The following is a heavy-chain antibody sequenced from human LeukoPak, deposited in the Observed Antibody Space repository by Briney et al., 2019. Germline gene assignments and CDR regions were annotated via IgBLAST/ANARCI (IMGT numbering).Heavy chain of an antibody. V-gene: IGHV1-69*01. CDR1: GGTFSSYA. Sequence: ASVKVSCKASGGTFSSYAISWVRQAPGQGLEWMGGIIPIFGTANYAQKFQGRVTITADESTSTAYMELSSLRAEDTAVYYCAKGPHGGSYTNFDYWGQGSLVTVSS. J-gene: IGHJ4*02. D-gene: IGHD1-26*01. CDR3: AKGPHGGSYTNFDY. CDR2: IIPIFGTA.